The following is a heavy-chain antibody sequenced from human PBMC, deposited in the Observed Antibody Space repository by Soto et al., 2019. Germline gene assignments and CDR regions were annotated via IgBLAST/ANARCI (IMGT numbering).Heavy chain of an antibody. CDR1: GFTFSSYW. CDR3: AIRASYYDSSGYFDY. Sequence: TGGSLRLSCAASGFTFSSYWMHWVRQAPGEGLVWVSRINSDGSSTSYADSVKGRFTISRDNAKNTLYLQMNSLRAEDTAVHYCAIRASYYDSSGYFDYWGQGTLVTVSS. V-gene: IGHV3-74*01. J-gene: IGHJ4*02. D-gene: IGHD3-22*01. CDR2: INSDGSST.